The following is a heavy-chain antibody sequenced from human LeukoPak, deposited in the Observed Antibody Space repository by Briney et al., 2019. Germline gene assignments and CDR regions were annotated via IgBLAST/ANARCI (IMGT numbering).Heavy chain of an antibody. V-gene: IGHV1-2*02. CDR3: ARDPVGATRFDP. CDR1: GYAFTGYI. D-gene: IGHD1-26*01. Sequence: ASVKVSCTASGYAFTGYIIHWVRQAPGQGLEWMGWINPNSGAINYAQKFQDRVTMTTDTSINTAYMELRRLRSDDTAVYYCARDPVGATRFDPWGQGTLVTVSS. CDR2: INPNSGAI. J-gene: IGHJ5*02.